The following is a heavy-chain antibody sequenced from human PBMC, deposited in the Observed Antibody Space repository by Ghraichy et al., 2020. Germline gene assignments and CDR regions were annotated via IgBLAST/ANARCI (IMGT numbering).Heavy chain of an antibody. CDR2: IYTSGST. V-gene: IGHV4-4*09. J-gene: IGHJ3*02. Sequence: SETLSLTCTVSGGSISNNYWSWIRQPPGKGLEWIGYIYTSGSTSSSGGTSYNPSLKSRGNISADTSKKQLSLKLISVTAADTAVYYCSRHYLSRPMLPDVVDIWGQGTMVTVSS. CDR1: GGSISNNY. CDR3: SRHYLSRPMLPDVVDI. D-gene: IGHD2/OR15-2a*01.